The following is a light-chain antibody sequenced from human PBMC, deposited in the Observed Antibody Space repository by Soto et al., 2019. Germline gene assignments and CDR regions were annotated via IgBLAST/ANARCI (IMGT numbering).Light chain of an antibody. Sequence: EVVLTQSPGTLSLSPGERGTLSCRASQSVSSSLAWYQHKPGQAPRLLISGASSRATGIPDRFSGSGSGTDFTLTISRLEPEDFALYYCQQYGASPITFGQGTRLEIK. CDR3: QQYGASPIT. CDR2: GAS. CDR1: QSVSSS. V-gene: IGKV3-20*01. J-gene: IGKJ5*01.